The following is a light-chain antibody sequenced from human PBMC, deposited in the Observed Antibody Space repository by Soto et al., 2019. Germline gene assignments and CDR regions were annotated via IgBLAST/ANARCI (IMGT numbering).Light chain of an antibody. CDR2: EVI. V-gene: IGLV2-8*01. Sequence: QSALTQPPSASGYPGQSVTISCAGTSSDVGGYDYVSWYQQHPTKAPKLLIYEVIKRPSGVPDRFSGSKSGNTASLTVYGLQGDDEADYYCSSYAGSNGLLFGGGTQLTVL. CDR1: SSDVGGYDY. CDR3: SSYAGSNGLL. J-gene: IGLJ7*01.